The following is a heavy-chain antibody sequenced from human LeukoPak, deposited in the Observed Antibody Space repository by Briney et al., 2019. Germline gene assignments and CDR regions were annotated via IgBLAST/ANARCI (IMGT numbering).Heavy chain of an antibody. V-gene: IGHV3-74*01. J-gene: IGHJ4*02. Sequence: GGSLRLSCAASGFTFSSYWMHWVRQAPGKGLLWVSRINTDGSNTIYADSVKGRFTISRGNAKNTLYLQMNSLRAEDTAVYYCAREPTSSYYDSSGWPDYWGQGTLVTVSS. CDR3: AREPTSSYYDSSGWPDY. D-gene: IGHD3-22*01. CDR1: GFTFSSYW. CDR2: INTDGSNT.